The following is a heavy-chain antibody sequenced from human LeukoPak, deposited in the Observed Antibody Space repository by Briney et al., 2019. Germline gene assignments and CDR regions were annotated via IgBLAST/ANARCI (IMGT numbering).Heavy chain of an antibody. J-gene: IGHJ3*02. CDR2: INPNSGGT. CDR1: GYTFTGYY. Sequence: ASVKVSCKASGYTFTGYYMHWVRQAPGQGLEWMGWINPNSGGTNYAQKFQGRVTMTRDTSISTAYRELSRLRSDDTAVYYCARDGGLSGSQAVDAFDIWGQGTMVTVSS. CDR3: ARDGGLSGSQAVDAFDI. V-gene: IGHV1-2*02. D-gene: IGHD1-26*01.